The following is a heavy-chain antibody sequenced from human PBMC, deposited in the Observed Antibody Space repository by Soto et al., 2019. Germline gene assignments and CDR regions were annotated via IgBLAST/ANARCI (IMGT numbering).Heavy chain of an antibody. D-gene: IGHD5-12*01. V-gene: IGHV3-23*01. Sequence: PGGSLRLSCAASGFTFSSYAMSWVRQAPGKGLEWVSAISGSGGSTYYADSVKGRFTISRDNSKNTLYLQMNSLRAEDTAVYYCAKDLNDGYSGYDFYYYYYMDVWGKGTTVTVSS. J-gene: IGHJ6*03. CDR1: GFTFSSYA. CDR3: AKDLNDGYSGYDFYYYYYMDV. CDR2: ISGSGGST.